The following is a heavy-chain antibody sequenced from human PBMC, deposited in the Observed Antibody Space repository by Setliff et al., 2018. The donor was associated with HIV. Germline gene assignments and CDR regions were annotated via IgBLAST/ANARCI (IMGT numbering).Heavy chain of an antibody. D-gene: IGHD6-19*01. V-gene: IGHV4-39*07. CDR2: IYHDGTT. J-gene: IGHJ5*01. Sequence: SETLSLTCSVSGGSINTSSYYWAWVRQPPGNELEWIGSIYHDGTTHYRSSLRSRAAISIDTSKSQISLKVRSVTAADTAVYFCAGHPVTSGWLSLNWFDPWGQGVLVTVSS. CDR1: GGSINTSSYY. CDR3: AGHPVTSGWLSLNWFDP.